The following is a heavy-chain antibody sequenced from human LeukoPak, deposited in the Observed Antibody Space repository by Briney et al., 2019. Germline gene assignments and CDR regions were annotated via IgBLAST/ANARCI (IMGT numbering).Heavy chain of an antibody. D-gene: IGHD5-12*01. CDR2: INHSGST. CDR1: GGSFSGYY. Sequence: SETLSLTCAVYGGSFSGYYWSWIRQSPGKGLEWIGEINHSGSTNYNPSLKSRVTISVDTSKNQFSLKLSSVTAADTAVYYCARGSGYDPTPYYFDYWGQGTLVTVSS. J-gene: IGHJ4*02. V-gene: IGHV4-34*01. CDR3: ARGSGYDPTPYYFDY.